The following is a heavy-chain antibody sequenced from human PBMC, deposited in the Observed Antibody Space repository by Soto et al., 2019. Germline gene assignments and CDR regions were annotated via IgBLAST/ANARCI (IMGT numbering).Heavy chain of an antibody. CDR2: IYYTGST. D-gene: IGHD4-17*01. CDR3: ARDKNYGGRGWFDP. V-gene: IGHV4-31*03. CDR1: GGSIGIANDY. J-gene: IGHJ5*02. Sequence: TLSLTCTVSGGSIGIANDYWSWIRQHPGKGLEWIGYIYYTGSTYYNPSLKSRVTLSIDTSKNQFSLRLNSVTAADTAVYYCARDKNYGGRGWFDPWGQGSLVTV.